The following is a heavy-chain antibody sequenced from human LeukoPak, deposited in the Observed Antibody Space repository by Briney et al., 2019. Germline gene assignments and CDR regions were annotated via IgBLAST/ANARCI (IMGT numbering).Heavy chain of an antibody. D-gene: IGHD2-15*01. CDR2: INPSGGST. CDR3: ARDEYRSGGSCYPGPY. Sequence: ASVKVSCKASGYTFTSYYMHWVRQAPAQGLEWMGIINPSGGSTSYAQKFQGRVTMTRDMSTSTVYMELSSLRSEDTAVYYCARDEYRSGGSCYPGPYWGQGTLVTVSS. V-gene: IGHV1-46*01. CDR1: GYTFTSYY. J-gene: IGHJ4*02.